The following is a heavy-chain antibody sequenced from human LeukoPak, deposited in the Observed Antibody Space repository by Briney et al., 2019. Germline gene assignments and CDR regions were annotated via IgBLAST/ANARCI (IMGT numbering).Heavy chain of an antibody. CDR3: AKGGPTGSNYFDF. J-gene: IGHJ4*02. D-gene: IGHD1-26*01. CDR2: ISSSSTYI. V-gene: IGHV3-21*04. CDR1: GFTFSNYA. Sequence: GGSLRLSCAASGFTFSNYAMNWVRQAPGKGLEWVSCISSSSTYIYYADSVKGRFTISRDNAKNSLYLQMNSLRADDTAVYYCAKGGPTGSNYFDFWGQGTLVTISS.